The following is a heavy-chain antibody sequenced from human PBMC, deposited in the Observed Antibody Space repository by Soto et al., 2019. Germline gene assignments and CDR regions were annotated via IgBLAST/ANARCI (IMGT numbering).Heavy chain of an antibody. CDR2: ISYDGSNK. J-gene: IGHJ4*02. D-gene: IGHD4-17*01. V-gene: IGHV3-30*18. Sequence: QVQLVESGGGVVQPGRSLRLSCAASGFTFSSYGMHWVRQAPGKGLEWVAVISYDGSNKYYADSVKGRFTISRDNSKNTLYLQMNSLRAEDTAVYYCAKDVTVTTSTSDYWGQGTLVTVPS. CDR3: AKDVTVTTSTSDY. CDR1: GFTFSSYG.